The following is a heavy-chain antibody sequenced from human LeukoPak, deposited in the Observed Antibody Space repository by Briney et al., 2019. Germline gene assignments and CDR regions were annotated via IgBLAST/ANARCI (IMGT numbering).Heavy chain of an antibody. Sequence: GGSLRLSCTASGFTFGDYAMSWVRPAPGKGLELVGFIRNKAYGGTTEYAASVKGRFTISRDDSKSIAYLQMNSLKTEDTAVYYCTRGRDYDILTGYPTPSYWGQGTLVTVSS. J-gene: IGHJ4*02. CDR1: GFTFGDYA. D-gene: IGHD3-9*01. CDR2: IRNKAYGGTT. CDR3: TRGRDYDILTGYPTPSY. V-gene: IGHV3-49*04.